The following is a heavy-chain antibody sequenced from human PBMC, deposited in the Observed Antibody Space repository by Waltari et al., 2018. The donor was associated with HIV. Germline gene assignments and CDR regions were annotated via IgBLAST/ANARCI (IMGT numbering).Heavy chain of an antibody. CDR3: ARDDSSSSGYFDY. Sequence: EVQLVESGGGLVQPGGSLRLSCPASGFTFSSYDLNWVRQAPGKGLEWVSYISSSGSTIYYAESVKGRFTISRDNAKNSLFLQMNSLRAEDTAVYYCARDDSSSSGYFDYWGQGTLVTVSS. D-gene: IGHD6-6*01. V-gene: IGHV3-48*03. CDR1: GFTFSSYD. CDR2: ISSSGSTI. J-gene: IGHJ4*02.